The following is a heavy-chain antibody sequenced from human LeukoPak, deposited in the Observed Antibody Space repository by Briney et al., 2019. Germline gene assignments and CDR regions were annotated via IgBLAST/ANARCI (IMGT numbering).Heavy chain of an antibody. Sequence: PSETLSLTCAVYGGSFSGYYWSWIRQPPGKGLEWIGEINHSGSTNYNPSLKSRVTISVDTSKNQFSLKLSSVTAADTAVYYCASQRKCSSTSCYKRFDYWDQGTLVTVSS. V-gene: IGHV4-34*01. CDR2: INHSGST. CDR3: ASQRKCSSTSCYKRFDY. CDR1: GGSFSGYY. D-gene: IGHD2-2*02. J-gene: IGHJ4*02.